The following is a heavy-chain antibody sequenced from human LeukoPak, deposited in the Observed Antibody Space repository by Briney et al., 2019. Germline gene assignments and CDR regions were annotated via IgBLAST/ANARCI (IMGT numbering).Heavy chain of an antibody. D-gene: IGHD3-22*01. CDR3: ARGLGDSSGYNYWFDP. CDR2: IYHSGST. V-gene: IGHV4-38-2*02. Sequence: SETLSLTCTDSGYSISSGYYWGWIRQPPGKGLEWIGSIYHSGSTYYNPSLKSRVTISVDTSKNQFSLKLSSVTAADTAVYYCARGLGDSSGYNYWFDPWGQGTLVTVSS. CDR1: GYSISSGYY. J-gene: IGHJ5*02.